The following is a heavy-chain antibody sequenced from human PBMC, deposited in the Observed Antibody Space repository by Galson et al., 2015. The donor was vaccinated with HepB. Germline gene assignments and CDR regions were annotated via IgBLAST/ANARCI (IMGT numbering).Heavy chain of an antibody. D-gene: IGHD4-17*01. J-gene: IGHJ4*02. Sequence: SLRLSCAASGFTFSSFAMSWVRQAPGKGLEWVSVISGGGLSTVYADSVKGRFTISRDDSKDKLYLQMNSLRVEDTAVYYCAKHPGKYGDYTHFDYWGQGTLVTVSS. CDR1: GFTFSSFA. CDR2: ISGGGLST. V-gene: IGHV3-23*01. CDR3: AKHPGKYGDYTHFDY.